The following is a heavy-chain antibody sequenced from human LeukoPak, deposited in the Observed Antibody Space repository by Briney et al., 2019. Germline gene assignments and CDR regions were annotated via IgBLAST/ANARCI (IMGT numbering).Heavy chain of an antibody. D-gene: IGHD5-24*01. CDR2: IIPIFGTA. Sequence: ALVKVSCKASGGTFSSYAISWVRQAPGQGLEWMGGIIPIFGTANYAQKFQGRVTITTDESTSTAYMELSSLRSEDTAVYYCARVNGRRDGYSYDYWGQGTLVTVSS. CDR1: GGTFSSYA. CDR3: ARVNGRRDGYSYDY. J-gene: IGHJ4*02. V-gene: IGHV1-69*05.